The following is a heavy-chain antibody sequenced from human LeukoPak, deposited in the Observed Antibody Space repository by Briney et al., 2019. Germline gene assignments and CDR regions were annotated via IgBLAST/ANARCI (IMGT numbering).Heavy chain of an antibody. D-gene: IGHD1-14*01. Sequence: GGSLRLSCAASGFTFSDYWMHWVRQAPGKGLVCVSRINTDGSSTTCADSVKGRFTVSRDNAKNTLYLQMNSLRAEDTAVYYCARGSRYDRYNGFDPWGQGTLVTVSS. V-gene: IGHV3-74*01. J-gene: IGHJ5*02. CDR2: INTDGSST. CDR1: GFTFSDYW. CDR3: ARGSRYDRYNGFDP.